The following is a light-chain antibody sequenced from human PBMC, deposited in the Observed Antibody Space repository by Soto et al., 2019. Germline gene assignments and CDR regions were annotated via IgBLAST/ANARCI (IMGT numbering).Light chain of an antibody. Sequence: AIQLTQSPSSLSASLGDTVINTCQASQDITSDLAWYQQRPEKAPVLLIYDASRLESGVPPRFSGGGSGTEFSLTISSLQPEDFATYFCQQFNAYPRTFGQGTKV. CDR2: DAS. CDR3: QQFNAYPRT. J-gene: IGKJ1*01. V-gene: IGKV1-13*02. CDR1: QDITSD.